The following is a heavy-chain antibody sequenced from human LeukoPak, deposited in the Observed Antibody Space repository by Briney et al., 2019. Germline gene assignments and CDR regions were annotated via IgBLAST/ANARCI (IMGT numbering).Heavy chain of an antibody. D-gene: IGHD1-7*01. CDR3: ASHRYWNYYLDY. CDR2: IYTSGST. V-gene: IGHV4-61*02. CDR1: GGSISSGSYY. J-gene: IGHJ4*02. Sequence: SETLSLTCTVSGGSISSGSYYWSWIRQPAGKGLEWIGRIYTSGSTNYNPSLKSRVTISVGTSKNQFSLKLTSLTAADTAVYFCASHRYWNYYLDYWGQGTLVTVSS.